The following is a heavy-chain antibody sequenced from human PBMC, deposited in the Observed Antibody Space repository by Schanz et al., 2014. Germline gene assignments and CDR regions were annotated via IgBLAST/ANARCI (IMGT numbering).Heavy chain of an antibody. CDR1: GYTFTSYY. V-gene: IGHV1-46*03. Sequence: QVQLVQSGAEVKKPGASVKVSCEASGYTFTSYYIHWVRQAPGQGLEWMGKINPSSGTTRIAQNFQGRLTVTRDTSTSTVNMELRSLRSEDTAVYFCARGPSPGAFDIWGQGTMVTVSS. J-gene: IGHJ3*02. CDR3: ARGPSPGAFDI. CDR2: INPSSGTT.